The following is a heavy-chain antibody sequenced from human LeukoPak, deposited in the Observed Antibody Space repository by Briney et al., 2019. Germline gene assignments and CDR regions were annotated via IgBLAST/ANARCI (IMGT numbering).Heavy chain of an antibody. CDR1: GYTFTGYD. D-gene: IGHD3-22*01. J-gene: IGHJ4*02. V-gene: IGHV1-8*03. CDR2: MNPNSGNT. CDR3: AKGPYDSSGLVQGDY. Sequence: VASVKVSCKASGYTFTGYDINWVRQATGQGLEWMGWMNPNSGNTGYAQKFQGRVTITTDESTSTAYMELSSLRSEDTAVYYCAKGPYDSSGLVQGDYWGQGTLVTVSS.